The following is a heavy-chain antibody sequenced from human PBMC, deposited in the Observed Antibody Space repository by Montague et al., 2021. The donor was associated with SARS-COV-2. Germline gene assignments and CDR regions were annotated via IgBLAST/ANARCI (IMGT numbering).Heavy chain of an antibody. J-gene: IGHJ4*02. D-gene: IGHD2-2*01. CDR3: ANYCSGTNCGGY. CDR1: GGSISSESYF. Sequence: SETLSLTCTVAGGSISSESYFWVWFRQPPGKGLEWIGTLYFSGSTYYDPSLKSRVTISVDTSKNQFSLKLSSVTAADTAVYYCANYCSGTNCGGYWGQGTLVTVSS. CDR2: LYFSGST. V-gene: IGHV4-39*01.